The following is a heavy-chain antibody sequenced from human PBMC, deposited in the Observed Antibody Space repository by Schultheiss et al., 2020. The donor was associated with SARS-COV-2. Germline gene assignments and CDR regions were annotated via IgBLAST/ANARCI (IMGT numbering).Heavy chain of an antibody. CDR2: IYYSGST. J-gene: IGHJ5*02. V-gene: IGHV4-59*08. CDR1: GGSISSYY. Sequence: SETLSLTCTVSGGSISSYYWSWIRQPPGKGLEWIGYIYYSGSTNYNPSLKSRVTMSVDTSKNQFSLKLSSVTAADTAVYYCARRRDSSGYYYENWFDPWGQGTLVTVSS. D-gene: IGHD3-22*01. CDR3: ARRRDSSGYYYENWFDP.